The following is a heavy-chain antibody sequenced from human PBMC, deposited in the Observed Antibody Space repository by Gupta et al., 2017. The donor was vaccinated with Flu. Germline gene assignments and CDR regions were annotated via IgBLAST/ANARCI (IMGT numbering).Heavy chain of an antibody. V-gene: IGHV3-15*01. CDR3: TTEVGRWLHPTIDF. CDR2: IKSKSDGETT. D-gene: IGHD5-12*01. Sequence: EVQLVESGGGLVKPGGSLRISCVASGLTFSNAWMNWVRRAPGKGLEWVGRIKSKSDGETTDYAAPVKGRFSISRDDSKNTLYLQMNSLITEDTAVYYCTTEVGRWLHPTIDFWGQGTLVTVSS. CDR1: GLTFSNAW. J-gene: IGHJ4*02.